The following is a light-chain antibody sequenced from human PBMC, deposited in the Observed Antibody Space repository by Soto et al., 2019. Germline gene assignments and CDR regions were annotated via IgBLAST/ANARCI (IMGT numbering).Light chain of an antibody. J-gene: IGKJ1*01. Sequence: DIQMTQSPSSLSASVGDRVTITCRASQSVRSHLNWFQQKPGKAPDLLIYGASTLQFGVPSRFSGSRSGTDFILTISNLQPEDFAIYYCQQSFRTPRTFGQGTK. CDR1: QSVRSH. V-gene: IGKV1-39*01. CDR3: QQSFRTPRT. CDR2: GAS.